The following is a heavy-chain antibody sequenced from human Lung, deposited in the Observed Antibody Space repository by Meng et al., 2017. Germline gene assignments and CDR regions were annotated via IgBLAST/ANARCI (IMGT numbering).Heavy chain of an antibody. J-gene: IGHJ4*02. CDR1: GGSFSDYY. V-gene: IGHV4-34*01. CDR3: ARGPTTMAHDFDY. CDR2: INHSGST. Sequence: VALQQWGAGTLKPSEPLSLTCVVSGGSFSDYYWSWIRQPPGKGLEWIGEINHSGSTNYNPSLESRATISVDTSQNNLSLKLSSVTAADSAVYYCARGPTTMAHDFDYWGQGTLVTVSS. D-gene: IGHD4-11*01.